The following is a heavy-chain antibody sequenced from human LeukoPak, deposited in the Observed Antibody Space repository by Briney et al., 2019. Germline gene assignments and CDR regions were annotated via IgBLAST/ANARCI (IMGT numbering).Heavy chain of an antibody. D-gene: IGHD3-22*01. Sequence: SETLSLTCTVSGGSISSGGYYWSWIRQYPGKGLEWIGYNYYSGSTYYNPSLKSRVTISVDTSKNQFSLKLSSVTAADTAVYYCARDGAGTYYDSSGYYAIDYWGQGTLVTVSS. CDR3: ARDGAGTYYDSSGYYAIDY. V-gene: IGHV4-31*03. CDR2: NYYSGST. J-gene: IGHJ4*02. CDR1: GGSISSGGYY.